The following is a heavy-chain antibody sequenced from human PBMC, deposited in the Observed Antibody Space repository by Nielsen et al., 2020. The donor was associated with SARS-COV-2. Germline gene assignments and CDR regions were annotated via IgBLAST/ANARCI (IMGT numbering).Heavy chain of an antibody. CDR1: GFTFSDYY. Sequence: GESLKISCAASGFTFSDYYMSWIRQAPGKGLEWVSYISSSSSYTNYADSVKGRFTISRDNANNSLYLQMNSLRAEDTAVYYCARFSFYDSSGYDAFDIWGQGTMVTVSS. CDR2: ISSSSSYT. J-gene: IGHJ3*02. CDR3: ARFSFYDSSGYDAFDI. D-gene: IGHD3-22*01. V-gene: IGHV3-11*03.